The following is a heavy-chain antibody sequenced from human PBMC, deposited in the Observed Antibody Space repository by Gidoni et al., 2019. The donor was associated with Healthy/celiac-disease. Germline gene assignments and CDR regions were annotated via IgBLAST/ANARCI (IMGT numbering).Heavy chain of an antibody. CDR1: GSSISSGSY. CDR2: IYHSGST. V-gene: IGHV4-38-2*02. D-gene: IGHD3-22*01. J-gene: IGHJ6*03. Sequence: QVQLQESGPGLVKPSETLSLTCAVSGSSISSGSYWGWIRQPPGKGLEWIGSIYHSGSTYYNPSLKSRVTISVDTSKNQFSLKLSSVTAADTAVYYCAREGSNDSSGYYHRDYYYYYMDVWGKGTTVTVSS. CDR3: AREGSNDSSGYYHRDYYYYYMDV.